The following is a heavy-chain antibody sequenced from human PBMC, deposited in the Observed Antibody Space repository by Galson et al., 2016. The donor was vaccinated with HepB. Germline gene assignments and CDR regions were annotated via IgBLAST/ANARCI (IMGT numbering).Heavy chain of an antibody. J-gene: IGHJ4*02. V-gene: IGHV4-34*01. CDR3: ARPRARGYDFWSGYGPFDY. CDR1: GGSFSGYS. Sequence: SLTCAVYGGSFSGYSWIWIRQPPGKGLEWIGEINHGGSTNYNPSLKSRVTISVDTSKNQFSLKLSSVTAADTAVYYCARPRARGYDFWSGYGPFDYWGQGTLVTVSS. CDR2: INHGGST. D-gene: IGHD3-3*01.